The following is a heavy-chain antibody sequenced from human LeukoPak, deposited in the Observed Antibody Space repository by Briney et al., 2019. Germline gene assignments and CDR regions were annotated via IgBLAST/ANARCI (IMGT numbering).Heavy chain of an antibody. J-gene: IGHJ4*02. CDR2: IYYSGST. CDR3: ARLRGSSGWYRPLIFDY. Sequence: SETLSLTCTVSGGSISSYYWSWIRQPPGKGLEWIGYIYYSGSTNYNPSLKSRATIPVDTSKNQFSLKLSSVTAADTAVYYCARLRGSSGWYRPLIFDYWGQGTLVTVSS. CDR1: GGSISSYY. V-gene: IGHV4-59*08. D-gene: IGHD6-19*01.